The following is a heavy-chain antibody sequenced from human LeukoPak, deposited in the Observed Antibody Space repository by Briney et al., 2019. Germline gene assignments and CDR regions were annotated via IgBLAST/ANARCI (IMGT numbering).Heavy chain of an antibody. Sequence: GGSLRLSCAASGFTFSSYAMHWVRQAPGKGLEWVAVISYDGSNKYYADSVKGRFTISRDNSKSTLYLQMNSLRPEDTAVYYCARDRPDYTVDYWGQGTLVTVSS. J-gene: IGHJ4*02. D-gene: IGHD4-11*01. V-gene: IGHV3-30-3*01. CDR2: ISYDGSNK. CDR1: GFTFSSYA. CDR3: ARDRPDYTVDY.